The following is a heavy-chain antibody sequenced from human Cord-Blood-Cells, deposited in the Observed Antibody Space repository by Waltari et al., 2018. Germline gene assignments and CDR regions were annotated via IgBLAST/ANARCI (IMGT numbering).Heavy chain of an antibody. CDR2: IYHSGST. D-gene: IGHD3-9*01. CDR1: GYSISSGYY. Sequence: QVQLQESGPGLVKPSETLSLTGAVSGYSISSGYYWGWIRQPPGQGREWIGSIYHSGSTYYTPSLKSRVTISVDTSKNQFSLKLSSVTAADTAVYYCARGALDYDILTGYYYYYGMDVWGQGTTVTVSS. J-gene: IGHJ6*02. CDR3: ARGALDYDILTGYYYYYGMDV. V-gene: IGHV4-38-2*01.